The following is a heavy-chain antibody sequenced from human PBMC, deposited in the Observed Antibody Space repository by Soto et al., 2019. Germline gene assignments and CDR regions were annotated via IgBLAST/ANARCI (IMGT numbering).Heavy chain of an antibody. V-gene: IGHV3-43D*04. D-gene: IGHD3-22*01. CDR3: AKSLYYYDSSPLDH. CDR1: GFDFEDYA. J-gene: IGHJ4*02. Sequence: VGSLRLSCAAAGFDFEDYAMHWVRQVPGKGLEWVSLTNSDGTDSYYVDSVKGRFTISRDNAKTTLYLQMDRLRPEDTALYFCAKSLYYYDSSPLDHWGQGTLVTVSS. CDR2: TNSDGTDS.